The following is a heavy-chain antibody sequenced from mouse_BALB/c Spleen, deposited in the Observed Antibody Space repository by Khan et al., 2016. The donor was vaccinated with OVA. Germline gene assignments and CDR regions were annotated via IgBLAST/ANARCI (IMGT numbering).Heavy chain of an antibody. CDR3: ARLDYYYDSEGLAY. D-gene: IGHD1-1*01. CDR2: VSTGGGYT. Sequence: EVELVESGGDLVKPGGSLKLSCAVSGFTFSTYGMSWVRQTLDKRLVWVATVSTGGGYTYYPDSVKGRFTISRDNAKNTLYLQMSSLKSEDTAMFYCARLDYYYDSEGLAYWGQGTLVTVSA. CDR1: GFTFSTYG. V-gene: IGHV5-6*01. J-gene: IGHJ3*01.